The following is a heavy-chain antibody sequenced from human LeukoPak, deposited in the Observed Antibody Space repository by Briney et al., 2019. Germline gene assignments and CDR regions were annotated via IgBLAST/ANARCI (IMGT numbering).Heavy chain of an antibody. D-gene: IGHD6-13*01. CDR2: INPNSGGT. CDR3: ARDSRNLYSTSWHSAGSGWFFDL. CDR1: GYTFTGYY. Sequence: ASVKVSCKASGYTFTGYYMHWVRQAPGQGLEWMGWINPNSGGTNYAQKFQGWVTMTRDTSINTAYMELSRLRSGDTAVYYCARDSRNLYSTSWHSAGSGWFFDLWGRGTLVTVSS. J-gene: IGHJ2*01. V-gene: IGHV1-2*04.